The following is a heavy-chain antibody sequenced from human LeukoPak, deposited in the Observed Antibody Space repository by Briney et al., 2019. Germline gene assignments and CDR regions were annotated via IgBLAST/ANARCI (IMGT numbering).Heavy chain of an antibody. CDR2: IYYSGST. D-gene: IGHD4-17*01. V-gene: IGHV4-31*03. CDR1: GGSISSGGYY. J-gene: IGHJ2*01. Sequence: PSQTLSLTCTVSGGSISSGGYYWSWIRQHPGRGLEWIGYIYYSGSTYYNPSLKSRVTISVDTSKNQFSLKLSSVTAADTAVYYCARVPQYGDYGAADWYFDLWGRGTLVTVSS. CDR3: ARVPQYGDYGAADWYFDL.